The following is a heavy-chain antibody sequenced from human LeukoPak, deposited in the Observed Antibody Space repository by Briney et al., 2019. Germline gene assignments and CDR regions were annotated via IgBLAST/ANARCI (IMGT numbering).Heavy chain of an antibody. Sequence: GGTLRLSCAASGFTFSNYGMTWVRQAPGMGLEWVSALTYSGGSTYYAASVKGRFTISRDNSKNTLYLQMNSLRAEDTAVYYCAKAREDTYYYDSSGYYFATPLDYWGQGTLVTVSS. D-gene: IGHD3-22*01. V-gene: IGHV3-23*01. CDR3: AKAREDTYYYDSSGYYFATPLDY. CDR1: GFTFSNYG. CDR2: LTYSGGST. J-gene: IGHJ4*02.